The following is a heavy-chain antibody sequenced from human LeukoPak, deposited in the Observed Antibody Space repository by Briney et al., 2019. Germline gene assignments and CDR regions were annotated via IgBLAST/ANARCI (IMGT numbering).Heavy chain of an antibody. CDR1: GFTFSSYA. V-gene: IGHV3-23*01. Sequence: GGSLRLSCAASGFTFSSYAMSWVRQAPGKGLEWVSAISGSGGSTYYADSVKGRFTISRDNSKNTLYLQMNSLRAEDTAVYYCGKGSNYYDSSEVGYWGQGTLVTVSS. CDR3: GKGSNYYDSSEVGY. D-gene: IGHD3-22*01. CDR2: ISGSGGST. J-gene: IGHJ4*02.